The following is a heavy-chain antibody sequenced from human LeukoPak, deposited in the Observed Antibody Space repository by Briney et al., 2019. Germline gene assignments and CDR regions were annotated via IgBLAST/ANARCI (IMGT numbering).Heavy chain of an antibody. CDR2: IYYSGST. V-gene: IGHV4-59*01. J-gene: IGHJ4*02. Sequence: SGTLSLTCTVSGGSFSTYYWSWIRQPPGNTLEWIGYIYYSGSTNYNPSLKSRVSMSVDTSKNQFSLNLNSVTAADTAVYYCARTEYFFDHWGQGTLVTVSS. CDR3: ARTEYFFDH. D-gene: IGHD3-10*01. CDR1: GGSFSTYY.